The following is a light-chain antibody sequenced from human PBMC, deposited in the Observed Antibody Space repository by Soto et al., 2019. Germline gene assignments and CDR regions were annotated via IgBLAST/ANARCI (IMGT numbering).Light chain of an antibody. CDR3: SSYTSNSSPYV. J-gene: IGLJ1*01. CDR1: SSDVGGYTF. CDR2: EVS. Sequence: QSALTQPASVSGSPGQSITISCTGISSDVGGYTFVSWYQQHPGKAPKLMIYEVSNRPSGVSNRFSGSKSGNTASLTISGLQAEDEADYYCSSYTSNSSPYVFGTGTNVTVL. V-gene: IGLV2-14*01.